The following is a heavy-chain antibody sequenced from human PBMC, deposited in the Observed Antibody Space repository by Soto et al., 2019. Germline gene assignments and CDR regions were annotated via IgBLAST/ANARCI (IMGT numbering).Heavy chain of an antibody. Sequence: QVQLVQSGAEVKKPGSSVKVSCKASGGTFSSYTISWVRQAPGQGLEWMGRIIPILGIANYAQKFQGRVTSTADKSTSTAYMELSSLRSEDTAVYYCARGRYMAYGSGRDYYYGMDVWGQGTTVTVSS. V-gene: IGHV1-69*02. CDR2: IIPILGIA. CDR3: ARGRYMAYGSGRDYYYGMDV. D-gene: IGHD3-10*01. J-gene: IGHJ6*02. CDR1: GGTFSSYT.